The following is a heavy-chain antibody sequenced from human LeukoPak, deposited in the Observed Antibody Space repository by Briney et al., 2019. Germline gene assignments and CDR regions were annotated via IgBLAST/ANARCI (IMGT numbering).Heavy chain of an antibody. CDR3: ARGVPSDYDILTGSYYFDY. V-gene: IGHV1-69*02. D-gene: IGHD3-9*01. Sequence: SVKASCKASGGTFSSYTISWVRQAPGQGLEWMGRIIPILGIANYAQKFQGRVTITADKSTSTAYMELSSLRSEDTAVYYCARGVPSDYDILTGSYYFDYWGQGTLVTVSS. J-gene: IGHJ4*02. CDR1: GGTFSSYT. CDR2: IIPILGIA.